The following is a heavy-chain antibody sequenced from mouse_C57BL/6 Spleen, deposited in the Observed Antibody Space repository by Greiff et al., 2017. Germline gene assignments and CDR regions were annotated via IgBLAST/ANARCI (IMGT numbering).Heavy chain of an antibody. CDR1: GFSFNTYA. CDR2: IRSKSNNYAT. V-gene: IGHV10-1*01. CDR3: VRQGGYGYAWFAY. D-gene: IGHD2-2*01. J-gene: IGHJ3*01. Sequence: EVKVVESGGGLVQPKGSLKLSCAASGFSFNTYAMNWVRQAPGKGLEWVARIRSKSNNYATYYADSVKDRFTISRDDSESMLYLQMNNLKTEDTAMYYCVRQGGYGYAWFAYWGQGTLVTVSA.